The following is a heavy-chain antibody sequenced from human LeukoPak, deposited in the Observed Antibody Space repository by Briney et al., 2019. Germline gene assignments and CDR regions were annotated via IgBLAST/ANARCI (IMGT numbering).Heavy chain of an antibody. Sequence: SENLSLTCAVYGGSFSGYYWSYIRQPAGKGLEWIGRIYSSGSTDYNPSLKSRVTMSIDTSKNQFSLTLSSVIAADTAVYYCARVDSTVTTGGFYYYMDVWGKGTTVTVSS. CDR1: GGSFSGYY. CDR3: ARVDSTVTTGGFYYYMDV. J-gene: IGHJ6*03. CDR2: IYSSGST. D-gene: IGHD4-17*01. V-gene: IGHV4-59*10.